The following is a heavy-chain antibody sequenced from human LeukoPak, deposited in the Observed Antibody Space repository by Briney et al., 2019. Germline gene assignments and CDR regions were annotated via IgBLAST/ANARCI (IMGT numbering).Heavy chain of an antibody. CDR3: ARDKNTVVVTATPGMDV. V-gene: IGHV3-53*01. CDR1: GFTVSSNY. Sequence: GGSLRLSCAASGFTVSSNYMSWVRQAPGKGLEWVSVIYSGGSTYYADSVKGRFTISRDNAKNSLYLQMNSLRAEDTAVYYCARDKNTVVVTATPGMDVWGQGTTVTVSS. D-gene: IGHD2-21*02. J-gene: IGHJ6*02. CDR2: IYSGGST.